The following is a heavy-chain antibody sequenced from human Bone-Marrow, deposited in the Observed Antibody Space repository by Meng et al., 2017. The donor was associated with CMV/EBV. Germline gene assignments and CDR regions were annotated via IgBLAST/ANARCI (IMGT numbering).Heavy chain of an antibody. CDR3: ARGCYDFWSGYYYYYYYGMDV. CDR1: SGSFSGYY. V-gene: IGHV4-34*01. J-gene: IGHJ6*02. Sequence: SETLSLTCAVYSGSFSGYYWSWIRQPPGKGLEWIGEINHSGSTNYNPSLKSRVTISVDTSKDQFSLKLSSVTAADTAVYYCARGCYDFWSGYYYYYYYGMDVWGQGTTVTVSS. D-gene: IGHD3-3*01. CDR2: INHSGST.